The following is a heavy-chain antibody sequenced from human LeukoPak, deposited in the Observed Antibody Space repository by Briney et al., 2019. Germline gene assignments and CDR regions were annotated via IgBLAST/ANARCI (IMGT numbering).Heavy chain of an antibody. CDR1: GGSFSGYY. CDR3: ARLIWSGYYLPDY. Sequence: SXXLSLTCAVYGGSFSGYYWSWIRQPPGKGLEWIGEINHSGSTNYNPSLKSRVTISVDTSKNQFSLKLSSVTAADTAVYYCARLIWSGYYLPDYWGQGTLVTVSS. V-gene: IGHV4-34*01. J-gene: IGHJ4*02. D-gene: IGHD3-3*01. CDR2: INHSGST.